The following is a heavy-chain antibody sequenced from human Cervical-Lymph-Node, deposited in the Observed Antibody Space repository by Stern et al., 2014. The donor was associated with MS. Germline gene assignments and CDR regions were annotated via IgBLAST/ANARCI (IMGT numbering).Heavy chain of an antibody. CDR2: ISYDGSNK. CDR1: GFTFSSND. CDR3: ARAQLGPFDY. Sequence: VQLVESGGGVVQPGRSLRLSCVASGFTFSSNDMHWVRQAPGKGLEWVAIISYDGSNKLYADSVKGRFTISRDNSKNTLYLQMNSLRAEDTAVYYCARAQLGPFDYWGQGTLVTVSS. D-gene: IGHD1-1*01. J-gene: IGHJ4*02. V-gene: IGHV3-30*01.